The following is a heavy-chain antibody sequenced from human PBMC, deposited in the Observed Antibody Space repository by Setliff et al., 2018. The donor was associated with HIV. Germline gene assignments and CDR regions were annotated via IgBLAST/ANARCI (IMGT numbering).Heavy chain of an antibody. Sequence: SETLSLTCTVSGGSISSHYWSWIRQPPGKGLEWIGYIFYSGNTNYNPSLKGRVTISVDTSKNQFSLRLRSVTAADTAVYFCAAYFDFWSGYGLRGVVPRMDVWGKGTTVTVSS. V-gene: IGHV4-59*11. CDR1: GGSISSHY. CDR2: IFYSGNT. J-gene: IGHJ6*03. D-gene: IGHD3-3*01. CDR3: AAYFDFWSGYGLRGVVPRMDV.